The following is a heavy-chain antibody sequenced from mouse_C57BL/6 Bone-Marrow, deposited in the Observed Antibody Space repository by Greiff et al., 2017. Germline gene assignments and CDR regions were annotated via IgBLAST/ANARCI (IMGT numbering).Heavy chain of an antibody. V-gene: IGHV3-6*01. J-gene: IGHJ1*03. CDR2: ISYDGSN. Sequence: ESGPGLVKPSQSLSLTCSVTGYSITSGYYWNWIRQFPGNKLEWMGYISYDGSNHYNPSLKNRISITRDTSKNQFFLKLNSVTTEDTATYYCARALAVWGTGTTVTVAA. CDR1: GYSITSGYY. CDR3: ARALAV.